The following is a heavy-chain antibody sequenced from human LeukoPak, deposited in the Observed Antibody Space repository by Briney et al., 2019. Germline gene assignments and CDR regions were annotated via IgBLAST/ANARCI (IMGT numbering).Heavy chain of an antibody. CDR2: IGTAGDT. CDR3: ARDKSGGIMDV. J-gene: IGHJ6*03. Sequence: GGSLRLSCAASGFTFSSYDMHWVRQATGKGLEWVSAIGTAGDTYYPGSVKGRFTISRENAKNSLYLQMDSLRAGDTAVYYCARDKSGGIMDVWGKGTTVTVSS. CDR1: GFTFSSYD. D-gene: IGHD4-23*01. V-gene: IGHV3-13*01.